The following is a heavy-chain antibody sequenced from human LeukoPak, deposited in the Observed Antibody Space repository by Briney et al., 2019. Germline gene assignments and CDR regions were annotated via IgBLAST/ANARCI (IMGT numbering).Heavy chain of an antibody. CDR1: GFTVSSNY. D-gene: IGHD3-10*01. Sequence: GGSLRLSCAASGFTVSSNYMSWVRQAPGKGLEWVSVIYSGGSTYYADSVKGRFTISRDNPKNTLYLQMNSLRAEDTAVYYCASGSGSYRTPYYYMDVWGTGTTITVSS. V-gene: IGHV3-53*01. CDR3: ASGSGSYRTPYYYMDV. CDR2: IYSGGST. J-gene: IGHJ6*03.